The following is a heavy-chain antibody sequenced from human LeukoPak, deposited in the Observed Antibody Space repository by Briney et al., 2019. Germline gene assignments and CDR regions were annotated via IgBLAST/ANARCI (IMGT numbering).Heavy chain of an antibody. CDR3: VRDNSPLDS. J-gene: IGHJ4*02. CDR1: GFTFTRYW. V-gene: IGHV3-7*01. CDR2: IGRGGSAK. Sequence: GGSLRLSCAASGFTFTRYWVGWVRQAPGKGLEWVANIGRGGSAKYYVDSVRGRFTISRDNAKDALYLHMNSLRVNDTAVYYCVRDNSPLDSWGQGTLVTVSS. D-gene: IGHD4-11*01.